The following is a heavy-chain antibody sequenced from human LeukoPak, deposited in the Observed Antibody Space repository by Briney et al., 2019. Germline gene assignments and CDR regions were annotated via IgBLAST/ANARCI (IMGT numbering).Heavy chain of an antibody. V-gene: IGHV1-2*02. CDR2: INPNSGGT. D-gene: IGHD6-19*01. CDR1: GYTFTGYY. CDR3: ARDHIKGIAVAGTWNY. Sequence: PGASVKVSCEASGYTFTGYYMHWVRQAPGQGLEWMGWINPNSGGTNYAQKFQGRVTMTRDTSISTAYMELRSLRSDDTAVYYCARDHIKGIAVAGTWNYWGQGTLVTVSS. J-gene: IGHJ4*02.